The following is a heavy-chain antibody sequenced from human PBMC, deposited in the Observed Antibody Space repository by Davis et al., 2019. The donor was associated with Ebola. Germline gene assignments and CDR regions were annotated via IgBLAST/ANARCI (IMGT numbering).Heavy chain of an antibody. Sequence: GESLKISCAASGFTFRTYDMHWVRQTTGKGLEWVSVIGTAGDTYYRGAVKGRFTISRENASNSLYLQMNSLTAGDTAVYYCARAQFGDVVLDYWGQGTLVTVSS. CDR1: GFTFRTYD. J-gene: IGHJ4*02. V-gene: IGHV3-13*01. CDR3: ARAQFGDVVLDY. D-gene: IGHD4-17*01. CDR2: IGTAGDT.